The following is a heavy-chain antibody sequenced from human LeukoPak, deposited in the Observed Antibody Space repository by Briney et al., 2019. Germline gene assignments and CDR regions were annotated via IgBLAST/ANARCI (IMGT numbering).Heavy chain of an antibody. V-gene: IGHV3-48*03. CDR3: AREGVAVAGGIDY. Sequence: GGSLRLSCAASGFTFSSYEMNWVRQAPGKGLEWVSYISSSGSTIYYADSVKGRFTISRDNAKNSPYLQMNSLRAEDTAVYYCAREGVAVAGGIDYWGQGTLVTVSS. CDR2: ISSSGSTI. D-gene: IGHD6-19*01. CDR1: GFTFSSYE. J-gene: IGHJ4*02.